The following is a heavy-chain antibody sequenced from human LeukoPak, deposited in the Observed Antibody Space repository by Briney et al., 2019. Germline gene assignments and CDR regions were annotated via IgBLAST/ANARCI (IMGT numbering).Heavy chain of an antibody. CDR3: ARLGGLGSRRWFDP. CDR2: INHSGST. CDR1: GGSFSGYY. Sequence: SETLSLTCAVYGGSFSGYYWSWIRQPPRKGLEWIGEINHSGSTNYNPSLKSRVTISVDTSKNQFSLKLSSVTAADTAVYYCARLGGLGSRRWFDPWGQGTLVTVSS. D-gene: IGHD2-2*01. J-gene: IGHJ5*02. V-gene: IGHV4-34*01.